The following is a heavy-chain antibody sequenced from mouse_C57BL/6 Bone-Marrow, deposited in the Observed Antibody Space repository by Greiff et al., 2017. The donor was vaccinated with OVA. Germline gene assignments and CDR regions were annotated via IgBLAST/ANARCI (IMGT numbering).Heavy chain of an antibody. J-gene: IGHJ3*01. CDR2: IYPGNSDT. CDR1: GYTFTSYW. V-gene: IGHV1-5*01. Sequence: VQLQQSGTVLARPGASVKMSCKTSGYTFTSYWMHWVKQRPGQGLEWIGAIYPGNSDTSYNQKFKGKAKLTAVTSASTAYMELSRLTNEDSAVYYCTRCGAWFAYWGQGTLVTVSA. CDR3: TRCGAWFAY.